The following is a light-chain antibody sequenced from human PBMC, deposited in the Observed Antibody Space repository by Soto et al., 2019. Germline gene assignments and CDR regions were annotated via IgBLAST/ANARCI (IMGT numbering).Light chain of an antibody. J-gene: IGKJ2*01. Sequence: DIQMTQSPSTLSASVGDRVTITCRASQTISSWLAWHQQKSGRAPKLLIYDASSLEGGVPSRFSGSGSGTEFTLTISSRQADDFATYYCQQYSAYPYTVGQGTKVEI. V-gene: IGKV1-5*01. CDR3: QQYSAYPYT. CDR1: QTISSW. CDR2: DAS.